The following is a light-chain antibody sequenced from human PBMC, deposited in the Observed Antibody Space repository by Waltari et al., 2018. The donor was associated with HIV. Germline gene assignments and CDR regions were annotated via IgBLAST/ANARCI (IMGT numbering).Light chain of an antibody. CDR1: QSVSSSY. CDR3: QQYGSSPAT. CDR2: GAS. V-gene: IGKV3-20*01. J-gene: IGKJ5*01. Sequence: EILLTQSPGTLSLSPGERATLSCRASQSVSSSYLAWYQQKPGQAPRRLIYGASSRATGIPDRVSGSGSGTDFNLTISRLEPEDFAVYYCQQYGSSPATFGQGTRLEIK.